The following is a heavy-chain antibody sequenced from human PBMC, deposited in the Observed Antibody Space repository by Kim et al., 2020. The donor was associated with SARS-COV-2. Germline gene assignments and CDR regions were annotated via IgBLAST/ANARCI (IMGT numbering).Heavy chain of an antibody. CDR3: ARLEMTGISGRGWFDP. Sequence: SETLSLTCTVSGGSISRSNSHWGWIRQPPGKGLEWIGSVYYSGSTFYNPSLKSRVTISVDTSENQLSLKLTSVTAADTAVYYCARLEMTGISGRGWFDPWGHGTLVTVSS. J-gene: IGHJ5*02. D-gene: IGHD1-26*01. V-gene: IGHV4-39*01. CDR1: GGSISRSNSH. CDR2: VYYSGST.